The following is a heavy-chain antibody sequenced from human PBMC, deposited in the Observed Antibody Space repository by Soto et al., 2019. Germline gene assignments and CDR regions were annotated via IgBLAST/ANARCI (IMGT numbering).Heavy chain of an antibody. J-gene: IGHJ4*02. CDR1: GLTLSSYG. CDR2: IWYDGSNK. CDR3: ASYGDYDYY. V-gene: IGHV3-33*01. D-gene: IGHD4-17*01. Sequence: GGSLRLSCAASGLTLSSYGMHWVRQAPGKGLEWVAVIWYDGSNKYYADSVKGRFTISRDNSKNTLYLQMNSLRAEDTAVYYCASYGDYDYYWGQGSLVTVSS.